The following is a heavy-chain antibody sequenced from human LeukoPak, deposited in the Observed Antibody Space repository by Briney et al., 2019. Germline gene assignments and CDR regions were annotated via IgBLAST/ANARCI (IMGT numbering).Heavy chain of an antibody. Sequence: GGSLRLSCAASGFTFSSYWMTWVRQAPGKGLEWVASIKQDGSEKYYVDSVKGRFTISRDNARNSLYLQMSSLRADDTAVYYCARDGAFRIYDYWGQGSQVTVSS. CDR2: IKQDGSEK. CDR3: ARDGAFRIYDY. J-gene: IGHJ4*02. D-gene: IGHD3-3*02. V-gene: IGHV3-7*01. CDR1: GFTFSSYW.